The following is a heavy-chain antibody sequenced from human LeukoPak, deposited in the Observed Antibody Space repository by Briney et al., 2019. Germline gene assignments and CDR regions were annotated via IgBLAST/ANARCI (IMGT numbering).Heavy chain of an antibody. Sequence: SETLSLTCAVYGGSFSGYYWSWIRQPPGKGLEWIGETNHSGSTNYNPSLKSRVTISVDTSKNQFSLKLSSVTAADTAVYYCAREPTYYDILTGYYRSNWFDPWGQGTLVTVSS. CDR2: TNHSGST. V-gene: IGHV4-34*01. CDR3: AREPTYYDILTGYYRSNWFDP. J-gene: IGHJ5*02. CDR1: GGSFSGYY. D-gene: IGHD3-9*01.